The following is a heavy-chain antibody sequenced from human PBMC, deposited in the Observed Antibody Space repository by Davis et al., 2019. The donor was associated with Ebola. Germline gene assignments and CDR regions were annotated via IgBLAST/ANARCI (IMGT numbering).Heavy chain of an antibody. CDR1: GFTFSSYG. J-gene: IGHJ4*02. Sequence: GESLKISCAASGFTFSSYGMHWVRQAPGKGLEWVAVIWYDGSNKYYADSVKGRFAISRDNSKNTLYLQMNSLRADDTAVYYCARTYTMVRGGDYWGQGTLVTVSS. CDR2: IWYDGSNK. D-gene: IGHD3-10*01. V-gene: IGHV3-33*01. CDR3: ARTYTMVRGGDY.